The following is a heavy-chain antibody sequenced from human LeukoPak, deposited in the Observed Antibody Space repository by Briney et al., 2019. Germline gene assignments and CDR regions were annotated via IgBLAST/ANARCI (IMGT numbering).Heavy chain of an antibody. CDR3: ARVEATTGRNYHYYYMDV. CDR1: GFYFSGYS. Sequence: GGSLRLSCAASGFYFSGYSMNWVRQAPGKGLEWVSSINSGSAYMYYADSVKGRFTISRDNAKNSLHLQMYSLRAEDTAVYFCARVEATTGRNYHYYYMDVWGKGTTVTVSS. V-gene: IGHV3-21*01. J-gene: IGHJ6*03. CDR2: INSGSAYM. D-gene: IGHD1-1*01.